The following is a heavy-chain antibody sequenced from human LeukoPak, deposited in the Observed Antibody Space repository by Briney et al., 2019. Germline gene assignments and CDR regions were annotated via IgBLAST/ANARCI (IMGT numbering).Heavy chain of an antibody. D-gene: IGHD2-2*01. J-gene: IGHJ4*02. CDR1: GYTFTSYA. V-gene: IGHV1-3*01. Sequence: ASVKVSCKASGYTFTSYAMHWVRQAPGQRLEWMGWINAGNGNTKYSQKFQGRVTITRDTSASTAYMELSSLRSEDTAVYYCARGTDCSSTSCSGFDYWGQGTLVTVSS. CDR3: ARGTDCSSTSCSGFDY. CDR2: INAGNGNT.